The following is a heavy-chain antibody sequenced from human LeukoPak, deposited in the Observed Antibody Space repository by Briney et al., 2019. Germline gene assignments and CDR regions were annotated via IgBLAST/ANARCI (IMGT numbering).Heavy chain of an antibody. CDR3: AKDSTGLSMDV. J-gene: IGHJ6*02. CDR1: GFTFSSYG. CDR2: ISYDGSNK. V-gene: IGHV3-30*18. D-gene: IGHD1-1*01. Sequence: QAGGSLRLSCAASGFTFSSYGMHWVRQAPGKGLEGVAVISYDGSNKYYAASVKGRFTISRDNSKNTLYLQMNSLKAEDTAVYYCAKDSTGLSMDVWGQGTTVTVSS.